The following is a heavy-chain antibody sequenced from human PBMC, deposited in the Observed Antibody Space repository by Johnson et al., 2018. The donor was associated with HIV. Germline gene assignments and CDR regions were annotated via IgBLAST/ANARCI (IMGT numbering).Heavy chain of an antibody. V-gene: IGHV3-9*01. Sequence: VQLVESGRGVVQPVRSLRLSCAASGFTFDDYGMSWVRQAPGKGLEWVSGISWNSGNIGYADSVKGRFTISRDNVKNSLYLQMNSLRAEDTAVYYCAKGGDYVWGSYRYPDAFDIWGQGTMVTVSS. D-gene: IGHD3-16*02. CDR2: ISWNSGNI. CDR3: AKGGDYVWGSYRYPDAFDI. CDR1: GFTFDDYG. J-gene: IGHJ3*02.